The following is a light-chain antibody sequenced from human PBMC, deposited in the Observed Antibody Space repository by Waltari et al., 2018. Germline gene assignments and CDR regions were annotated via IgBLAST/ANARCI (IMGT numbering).Light chain of an antibody. J-gene: IGKJ2*01. V-gene: IGKV1-NL1*01. Sequence: DIQMTQSPSYLSASVGDRVTITCRASQGISNSLAWYQQKPGKAPKLLLYAASRLESGVPSRFSGSVSGTDYTLTISSLQPEYFATYYCQQYYSTPTFGQGTKLEI. CDR3: QQYYSTPT. CDR1: QGISNS. CDR2: AAS.